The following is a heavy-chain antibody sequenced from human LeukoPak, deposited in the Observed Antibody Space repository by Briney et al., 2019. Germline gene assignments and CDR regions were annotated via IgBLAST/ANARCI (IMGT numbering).Heavy chain of an antibody. Sequence: SETLSLTCTVSGDSISSGNYYWSWIRQPAGKGLEWIGRIYSSGSTNYNPSLKSRVTVSLDTSKNQFSLRLTSMTAADTAVYXXXXXXXXGGYQHKGFNPWGQGTLVTVSS. V-gene: IGHV4-61*02. CDR1: GDSISSGNYY. CDR3: XXXXXXGGYQHKGFNP. CDR2: IYSSGST. D-gene: IGHD3-22*01. J-gene: IGHJ5*02.